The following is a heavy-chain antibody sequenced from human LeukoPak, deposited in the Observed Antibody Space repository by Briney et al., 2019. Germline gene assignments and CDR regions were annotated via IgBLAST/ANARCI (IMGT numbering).Heavy chain of an antibody. V-gene: IGHV1-8*02. J-gene: IGHJ1*01. CDR2: MNPNSGNT. CDR3: ARKYSSGWKLSVFQH. D-gene: IGHD6-19*01. CDR1: GYTFTSYD. Sequence: GASVKVSCKASGYTFTSYDINWVRQATGQGLEWMGWMNPNSGNTGYAQKFQGRVTMTRNTSISTAYMEPSSLRSEDTAVYYCARKYSSGWKLSVFQHWGQGTLVTVSS.